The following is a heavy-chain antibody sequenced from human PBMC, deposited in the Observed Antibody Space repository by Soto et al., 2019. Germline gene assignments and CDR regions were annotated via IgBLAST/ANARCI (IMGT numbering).Heavy chain of an antibody. Sequence: SETLSLTCAVSGGSISSGGYSWSWIRQPPGKGLEWIGYIYHSGSTYYNPSLKSRVTISVDRSKNQFSLKLSSVTAADTAVYYCARGGLLTIDYWGQGTLVTVYS. J-gene: IGHJ4*02. CDR1: GGSISSGGYS. D-gene: IGHD1-26*01. V-gene: IGHV4-30-2*01. CDR3: ARGGLLTIDY. CDR2: IYHSGST.